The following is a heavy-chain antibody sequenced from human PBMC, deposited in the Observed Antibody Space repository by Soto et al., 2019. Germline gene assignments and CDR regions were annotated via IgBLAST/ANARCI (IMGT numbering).Heavy chain of an antibody. CDR1: GGSISSYY. J-gene: IGHJ5*02. D-gene: IGHD5-18*01. Sequence: SETLSLTCTVSGGSISSYYWSWIRQPPGKGLEWIGYIYYSGSTNYNPSLKSRVTISVDTSKNQFSLKLSSVTAADTAVYYCARALRYSYGNWFDPWGQGTLVTVSS. CDR3: ARALRYSYGNWFDP. CDR2: IYYSGST. V-gene: IGHV4-59*01.